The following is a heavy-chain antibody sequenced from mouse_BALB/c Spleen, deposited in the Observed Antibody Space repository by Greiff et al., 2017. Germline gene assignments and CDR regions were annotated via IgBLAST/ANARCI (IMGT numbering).Heavy chain of an antibody. J-gene: IGHJ2*01. V-gene: IGHV14-3*02. D-gene: IGHD2-10*02. CDR2: IDPANGNT. CDR3: ARSYGNFYYFDY. CDR1: GFNIKDTY. Sequence: VQLQQSGAELVKPGASVKLSCTASGFNIKDTYMHWVKQRPEQGLEWIGRIDPANGNTKYAPKFQGKATITADTSSNTAYLQLSSLTSEDTAVYYCARSYGNFYYFDYWGQGTTLTVSA.